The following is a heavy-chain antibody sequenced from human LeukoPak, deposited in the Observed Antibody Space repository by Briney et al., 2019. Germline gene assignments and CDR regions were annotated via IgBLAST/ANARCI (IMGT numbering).Heavy chain of an antibody. CDR3: AATVTLYYYYYGMDV. D-gene: IGHD4-11*01. Sequence: ASVKVSCKASGYTFTSYDINWVRQATGQGLEWMGWMNPNSGNTGYAQKFQGRVTVTRNTSISTAYMELSSLRSEDTAVYYCAATVTLYYYYYGMDVWGQGTTVTVSS. V-gene: IGHV1-8*01. CDR1: GYTFTSYD. J-gene: IGHJ6*02. CDR2: MNPNSGNT.